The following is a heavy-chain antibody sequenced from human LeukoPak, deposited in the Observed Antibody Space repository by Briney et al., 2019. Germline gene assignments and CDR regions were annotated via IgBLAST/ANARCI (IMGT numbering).Heavy chain of an antibody. Sequence: GGSLRLSCVGSGVTSIAYALTWARQAPGKGLEWVSGVSGGGVTTYYADSVKGRFTISRDNSKNTLYLQMNSLRADDTAIYYCARNQQLGGHSYYYYGMDVWGQGTTVTVSS. CDR1: GVTSIAYA. J-gene: IGHJ6*02. D-gene: IGHD3-16*01. CDR3: ARNQQLGGHSYYYYGMDV. V-gene: IGHV3-23*01. CDR2: VSGGGVTT.